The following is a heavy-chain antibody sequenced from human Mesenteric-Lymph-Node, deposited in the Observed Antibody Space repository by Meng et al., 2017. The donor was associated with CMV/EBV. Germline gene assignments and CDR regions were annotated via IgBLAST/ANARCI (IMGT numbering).Heavy chain of an antibody. V-gene: IGHV4-61*08. Sequence: ESLKISCTVSGGSISSSGYYWGWIRQPPGKGLEWIGYIYYSGSTNYNPSLKSRVTISVDTSKNQFSLKLSSVTAADTAVYYCARAWKECSSTSCYMSYFQHWGQGTLVTVSS. J-gene: IGHJ1*01. CDR2: IYYSGST. D-gene: IGHD2-2*02. CDR1: GGSISSSGYY. CDR3: ARAWKECSSTSCYMSYFQH.